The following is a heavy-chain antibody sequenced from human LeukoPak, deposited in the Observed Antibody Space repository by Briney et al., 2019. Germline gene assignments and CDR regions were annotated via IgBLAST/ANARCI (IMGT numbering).Heavy chain of an antibody. Sequence: SETLSLTCTVSGGSIRSYYWSWIRQPAGKGLEWIGRIYISGTTNYNPSLKSRVTMSVDTFKNQLSLKLKSVTAADTAVYYCARDRESGYGSGRVNDAFDIWGQGTMVTVSS. J-gene: IGHJ3*02. V-gene: IGHV4-4*07. CDR2: IYISGTT. D-gene: IGHD3-10*01. CDR1: GGSIRSYY. CDR3: ARDRESGYGSGRVNDAFDI.